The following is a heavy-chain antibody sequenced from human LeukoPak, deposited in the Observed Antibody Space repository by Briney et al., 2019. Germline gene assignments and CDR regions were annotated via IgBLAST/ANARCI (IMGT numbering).Heavy chain of an antibody. CDR2: ISGRKGHT. CDR3: ARRGTGYSYGSDFSYYYMDF. Sequence: ASLNLSCKTSGYTFSTFGMSWVRQAPGQGLEWMGWISGRKGHTNYAQNLQDGVTLTTDTSTTTAYMKLRSLRSDDTAVYYCARRGTGYSYGSDFSYYYMDFWGAGTTVTVS. D-gene: IGHD5-18*01. CDR1: GYTFSTFG. V-gene: IGHV1-18*01. J-gene: IGHJ6*03.